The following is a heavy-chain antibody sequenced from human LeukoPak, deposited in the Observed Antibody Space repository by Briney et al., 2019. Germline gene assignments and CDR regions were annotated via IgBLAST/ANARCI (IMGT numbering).Heavy chain of an antibody. Sequence: SETLSLTCTVSGGSISSGGYYWSWIRQHPGKGLEWIGYIYYSGSTYYNPSLKCRVTISVDTSKNQFSLKLSSVTAADTAVYYCARACGGGSCYYYYGMDVWGQGTTVTVSS. D-gene: IGHD2-15*01. V-gene: IGHV4-31*03. CDR3: ARACGGGSCYYYYGMDV. J-gene: IGHJ6*02. CDR2: IYYSGST. CDR1: GGSISSGGYY.